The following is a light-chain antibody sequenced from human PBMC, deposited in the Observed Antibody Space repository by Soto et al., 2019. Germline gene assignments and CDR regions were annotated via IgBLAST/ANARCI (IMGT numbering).Light chain of an antibody. Sequence: IQLTQSPSSLSASVGDRVTITCRASQGISSYLAWYQQKPGKAPKLLIYAASTLQSGVPSRFSGSGSVTDFTLTISSRQPEDFSTYYCQQLNSYPLFTFGPGTKVDIK. CDR2: AAS. J-gene: IGKJ3*01. V-gene: IGKV1-9*01. CDR1: QGISSY. CDR3: QQLNSYPLFT.